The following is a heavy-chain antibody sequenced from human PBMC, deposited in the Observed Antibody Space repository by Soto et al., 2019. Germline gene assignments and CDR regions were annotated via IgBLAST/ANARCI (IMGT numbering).Heavy chain of an antibody. CDR3: AKDPVAHYYYYGMDV. V-gene: IGHV3-30*18. CDR2: ISYDGSNK. Sequence: GGSLRLSCAASGFTFSSYGMHWVRQAPGKGLEWVAVISYDGSNKYYADSVKGRFTIPRDNSKNTLYLQMNSLRAEDTAVYYCAKDPVAHYYYYGMDVWGQGTTVTVPS. J-gene: IGHJ6*02. CDR1: GFTFSSYG. D-gene: IGHD2-15*01.